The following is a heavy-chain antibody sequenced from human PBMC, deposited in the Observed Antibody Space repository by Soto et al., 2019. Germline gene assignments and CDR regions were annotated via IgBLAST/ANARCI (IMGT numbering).Heavy chain of an antibody. D-gene: IGHD3-3*01. V-gene: IGHV3-74*01. J-gene: IGHJ6*03. CDR2: INSDGSST. CDR3: ERHNYDCWSGYYYYYMDV. Sequence: EVQLVESGGGLVQPGGSLRLSCAASGFTFSSYWMHWVRQAPGKGLVWVSRINSDGSSTSYADSVKGRFTISRDNAKNTLYLQMNSLRAEDTAVYYCERHNYDCWSGYYYYYMDVWGKGTTVTVSS. CDR1: GFTFSSYW.